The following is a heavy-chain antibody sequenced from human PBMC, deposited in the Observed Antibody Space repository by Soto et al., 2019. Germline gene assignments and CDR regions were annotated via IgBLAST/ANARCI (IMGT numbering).Heavy chain of an antibody. CDR2: MNPNSGNT. J-gene: IGHJ6*02. CDR3: ERGRNGMDV. V-gene: IGHV1-8*01. Sequence: QVQLVQSGAEVKKPGASVKVSCKASGDPFSNYDMKWVRQATGQGLEWMGWMNPNSGNTGYARKFQGRVTMTRNTSITTVYMELSSLRSEDTAVYYCERGRNGMDVWGQGTTVTVSS. CDR1: GDPFSNYD.